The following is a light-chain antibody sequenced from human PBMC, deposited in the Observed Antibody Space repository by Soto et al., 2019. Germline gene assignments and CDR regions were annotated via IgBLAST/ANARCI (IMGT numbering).Light chain of an antibody. Sequence: QAVVTQPPSASGTPGQRVTISCSGSSSNIGSNYVYWYQQLPGTAPKLLIYRNNQRPSGVPDRFSGSKSGTSASLAISGLRSEDEADYYCAAWDDSLSGYFGGGTKLTVL. CDR2: RNN. CDR1: SSNIGSNY. J-gene: IGLJ2*01. CDR3: AAWDDSLSGY. V-gene: IGLV1-47*01.